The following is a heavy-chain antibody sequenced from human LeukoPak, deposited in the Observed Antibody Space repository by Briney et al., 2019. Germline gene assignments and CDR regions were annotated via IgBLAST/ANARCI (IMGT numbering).Heavy chain of an antibody. D-gene: IGHD3-22*01. CDR1: GYTFTGYY. CDR2: MNPNSGNT. CDR3: ARGRPRSGYYY. V-gene: IGHV1-8*02. Sequence: ASVKVSCKASGYTFTGYYIHWVRQATGQGLEWMGWMNPNSGNTGYAQKFQGRVTMTRNTSISTAYMELSSLRSEDTAVYYCARGRPRSGYYYWGQGTLVTVSS. J-gene: IGHJ4*02.